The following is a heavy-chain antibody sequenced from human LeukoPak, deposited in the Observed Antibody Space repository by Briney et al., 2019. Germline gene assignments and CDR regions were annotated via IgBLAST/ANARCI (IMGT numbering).Heavy chain of an antibody. D-gene: IGHD3-10*01. CDR2: INHSGST. CDR1: GGSFSGYY. Sequence: SETLSLTCAVYGGSFSGYYWSWIRQPPGKGLEWIGEINHSGSTNYNPSLKSRVTISVDTSKNQFSLKLSSVTAADTAVYYCARGVLLWFGEFDWGQGTLVTVSS. V-gene: IGHV4-34*01. J-gene: IGHJ4*02. CDR3: ARGVLLWFGEFD.